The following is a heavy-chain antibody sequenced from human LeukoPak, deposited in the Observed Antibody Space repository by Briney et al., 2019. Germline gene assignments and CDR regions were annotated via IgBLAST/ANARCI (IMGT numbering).Heavy chain of an antibody. Sequence: SETLSLTCTVSGGSISSSSYHWGWIRQPPGKGLEWIGSIYYSGSTYYNPSLKSRVTISVDTSKNQFSLKLSSVTAADTAVYYCARRLPRGSFDYWGQGTLVTVSS. J-gene: IGHJ4*02. CDR3: ARRLPRGSFDY. CDR2: IYYSGST. CDR1: GGSISSSSYH. D-gene: IGHD3-16*01. V-gene: IGHV4-39*01.